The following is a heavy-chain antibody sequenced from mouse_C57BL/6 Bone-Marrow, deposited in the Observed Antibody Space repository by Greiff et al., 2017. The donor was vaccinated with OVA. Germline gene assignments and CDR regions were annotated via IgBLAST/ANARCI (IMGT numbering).Heavy chain of an antibody. J-gene: IGHJ1*03. CDR2: ISSGGDYI. CDR1: GFTFSSYA. CDR3: TRDLDYYGSSSYWYFDV. D-gene: IGHD1-1*01. Sequence: EVKVVESGEGLVKPGGSLKLSSAASGFTFSSYAMSWVRQTPEKRLEWVAYISSGGDYIYYADTVKGRFTISRDNARNTLYLQMSSLKSEDTAMYYCTRDLDYYGSSSYWYFDVWGTGTTVTVSS. V-gene: IGHV5-9-1*02.